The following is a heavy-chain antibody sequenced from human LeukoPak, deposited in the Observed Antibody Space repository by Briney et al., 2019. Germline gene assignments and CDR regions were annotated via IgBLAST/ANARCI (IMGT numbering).Heavy chain of an antibody. CDR2: ISHSGST. J-gene: IGHJ4*02. V-gene: IGHV4-34*01. Sequence: SETLSLTCAAYGGSFSGYYWSWIRQPPGKGLEWIGEISHSGSTNYNPSLKSRVTISVDTSKNQFSLKLSSVTAADTAVYYCAAQYSGYVRLDYWGQGTLVTVSS. CDR1: GGSFSGYY. D-gene: IGHD5-12*01. CDR3: AAQYSGYVRLDY.